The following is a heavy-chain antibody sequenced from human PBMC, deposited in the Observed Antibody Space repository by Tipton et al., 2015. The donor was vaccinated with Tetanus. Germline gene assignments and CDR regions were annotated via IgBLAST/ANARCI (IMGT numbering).Heavy chain of an antibody. CDR1: GYTFTDYW. CDR2: IYPGDSDT. J-gene: IGHJ6*02. Sequence: VQLVQSGAEVKKPGESLKISCKGSGYTFTDYWIGWVRQMPGKGLEWMGIIYPGDSDTTYSPSFQGQVTISADKSISTAFLQWSSLKASDTAMYYCARRGGYNPRYYGMDVWGQGTTVTVSS. CDR3: ARRGGYNPRYYGMDV. V-gene: IGHV5-51*01. D-gene: IGHD5-24*01.